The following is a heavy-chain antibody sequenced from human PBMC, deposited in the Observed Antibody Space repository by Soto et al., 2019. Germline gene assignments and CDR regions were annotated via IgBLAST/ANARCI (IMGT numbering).Heavy chain of an antibody. CDR3: ARAWGDYYDSSGYYGY. CDR2: IIPIFGTA. V-gene: IGHV1-69*01. J-gene: IGHJ4*02. CDR1: GGTFSSYA. D-gene: IGHD3-22*01. Sequence: QVQLVQSGAEVKKPGSSVKVSCKASGGTFSSYAISWVRQAPGQGLEWMGGIIPIFGTANYAQKFQGRVTVSAVESTGAAYMELSSLRSEDTAGYYCARAWGDYYDSSGYYGYWGQGTLVSVSS.